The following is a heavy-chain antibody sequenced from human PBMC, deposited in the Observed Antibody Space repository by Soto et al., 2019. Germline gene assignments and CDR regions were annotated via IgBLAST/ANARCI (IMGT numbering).Heavy chain of an antibody. D-gene: IGHD2-15*01. J-gene: IGHJ5*02. CDR1: CFTCGDSY. CDR3: VRGGGGGLFDP. Sequence: PXGCLRFPCSGACFTCGDSYMSWIRQASGKGLEWLSYISPGSRYPAYADSVKGRFTISRDNAKRSLYLQMMSLTAEDTAIYYCVRGGGGGLFDPWGQGTMVTVSS. CDR2: ISPGSRYP. V-gene: IGHV3-11*06.